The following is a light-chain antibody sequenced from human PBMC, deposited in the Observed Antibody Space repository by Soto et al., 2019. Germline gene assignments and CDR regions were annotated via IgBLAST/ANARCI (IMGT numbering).Light chain of an antibody. CDR3: QQCGSSPS. J-gene: IGKJ1*01. CDR2: DTS. Sequence: EIVLTQSPGTLSLSPGERATLSCRASQSVSSSYLAWYQQKPGQAPRLLIYDTSSRATGIPDRFSGSGSGTDFTLAISRLEPEDFAVYYCQQCGSSPSFGQGTTVEI. CDR1: QSVSSSY. V-gene: IGKV3-20*01.